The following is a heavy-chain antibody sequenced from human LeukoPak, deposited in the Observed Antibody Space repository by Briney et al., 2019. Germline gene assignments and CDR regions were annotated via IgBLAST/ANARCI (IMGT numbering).Heavy chain of an antibody. Sequence: GRSLRLSCAASGFTFRSYAMHCVRQGPGKGLEWVAVISYDGSNKYYADSVKGRFTISRDNSKNTLYLQMSSLRTEDTAVYYCARDGYGLDTPMVSTVFDCWGQGTLVTVSS. CDR1: GFTFRSYA. CDR2: ISYDGSNK. D-gene: IGHD5-18*01. CDR3: ARDGYGLDTPMVSTVFDC. V-gene: IGHV3-30*03. J-gene: IGHJ4*02.